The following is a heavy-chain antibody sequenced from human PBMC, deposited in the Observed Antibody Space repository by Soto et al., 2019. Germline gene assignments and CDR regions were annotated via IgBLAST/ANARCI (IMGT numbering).Heavy chain of an antibody. V-gene: IGHV3-74*01. CDR3: SRDPRNLGLAP. CDR1: GFTLSSRW. CDR2: IQPDGSII. D-gene: IGHD4-4*01. J-gene: IGHJ5*02. Sequence: PGGSLRLSCVVSGFTLSSRWMHWVRQTPGKGLVWVSRIQPDGSIINYADSVKGRFTISRDNAKNALYLHMNSLRPEDTAMYFCSRDPRNLGLAPRARGTLVTVSS.